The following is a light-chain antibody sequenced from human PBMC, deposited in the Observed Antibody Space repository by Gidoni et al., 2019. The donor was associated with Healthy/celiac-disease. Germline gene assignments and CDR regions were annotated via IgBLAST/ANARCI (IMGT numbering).Light chain of an antibody. J-gene: IGKJ3*01. CDR3: QQYDNLPFT. CDR1: QDISNY. Sequence: DIKMTQSPSSLSAPVGDRVTITCQASQDISNYLNWYQQKPGKDPKLLIYDASNLETGVPSRCSGSGSGTDFTFTISSLQPEDIATYYCQQYDNLPFTFGPGTKVDIK. V-gene: IGKV1-33*01. CDR2: DAS.